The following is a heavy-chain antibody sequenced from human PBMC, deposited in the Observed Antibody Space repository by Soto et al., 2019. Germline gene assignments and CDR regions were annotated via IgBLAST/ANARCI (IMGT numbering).Heavy chain of an antibody. V-gene: IGHV3-15*07. Sequence: EVQLVESGGGLVKPGGSLRLSCAASGCTFSNDWMNWVRQAPGKWLEWVGRIKSKTDGGKTDYAAPVKGRFTISRDDSKITLYLQMNSLKTEDTAVYYCIPLALKNSSGWYEFSDWGQGTLVTVSS. CDR2: IKSKTDGGKT. CDR3: IPLALKNSSGWYEFSD. J-gene: IGHJ4*02. CDR1: GCTFSNDW. D-gene: IGHD6-19*01.